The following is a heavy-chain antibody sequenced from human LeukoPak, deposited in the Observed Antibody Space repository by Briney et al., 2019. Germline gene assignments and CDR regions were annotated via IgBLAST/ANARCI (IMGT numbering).Heavy chain of an antibody. J-gene: IGHJ4*02. CDR3: VKDRCDGTTCPEV. CDR1: GFTFTTYA. CDR2: ISNSGDST. D-gene: IGHD2-2*01. V-gene: IGHV3-23*01. Sequence: GGSLRLSCAASGFTFTTYAMSWVRQAPGEGLEWVSGISNSGDSTYYSDSLKGRFTISRDNSKNTLHLQMSNLRADDTALYYCVKDRCDGTTCPEVWGQGTLVTVSS.